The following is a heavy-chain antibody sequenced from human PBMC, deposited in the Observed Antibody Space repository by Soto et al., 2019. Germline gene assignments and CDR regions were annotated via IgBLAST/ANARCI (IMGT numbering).Heavy chain of an antibody. Sequence: QVQLVQSGAEVTRPGASVKVSCKASGYSFISHYIYWVRQAPGQGLEWMGFINPSGGSATLAQKFQGRVTMTRDTSTSTVYMELTILRSEDAAFYYCARDYLSSKLSLSYFDFWGQGTLVTVSS. CDR2: INPSGGSA. V-gene: IGHV1-46*01. CDR1: GYSFISHY. CDR3: ARDYLSSKLSLSYFDF. J-gene: IGHJ4*02. D-gene: IGHD2-2*01.